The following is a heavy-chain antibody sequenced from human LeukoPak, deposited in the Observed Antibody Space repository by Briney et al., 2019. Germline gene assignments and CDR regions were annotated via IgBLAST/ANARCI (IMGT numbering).Heavy chain of an antibody. CDR2: IYYSGST. J-gene: IGHJ1*01. CDR1: GFTFSSYE. Sequence: GSLRLSCAASGFTFSSYEMNWIRQPPGKGLEWIGSIYYSGSTYYNPSLKSRVTISVDTSKNQFSLKLSSVTAADTAVYYCARALYSYYDFWSGYNAEYFQHWGQGTLVTVSS. V-gene: IGHV4-39*07. CDR3: ARALYSYYDFWSGYNAEYFQH. D-gene: IGHD3-3*01.